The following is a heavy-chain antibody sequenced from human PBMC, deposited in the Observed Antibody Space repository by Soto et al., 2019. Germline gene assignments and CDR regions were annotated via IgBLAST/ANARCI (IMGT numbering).Heavy chain of an antibody. CDR1: GFTFTSYA. CDR3: AKDQVRKDFWSGYSHLYDY. Sequence: GGSLRLSCAASGFTFTSYAMSWVRQAPGKGLEWVSAVSGSAANTFYADSVKGRFTISRDNSKNTLYLQMNSLRAEDTAVYYCAKDQVRKDFWSGYSHLYDYWGQGTLVTVSS. J-gene: IGHJ4*02. V-gene: IGHV3-23*01. D-gene: IGHD3-3*01. CDR2: VSGSAANT.